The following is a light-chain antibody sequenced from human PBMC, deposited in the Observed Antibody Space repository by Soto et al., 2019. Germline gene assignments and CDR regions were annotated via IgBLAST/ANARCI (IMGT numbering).Light chain of an antibody. CDR2: EDN. CDR3: QSDHSSTTYV. CDR1: SGSIASGY. J-gene: IGLJ1*01. V-gene: IGLV6-57*03. Sequence: NFMLTQPHSVSESPGKTVTISCTRSSGSIASGYVQWYQQRPGSAPTTVIYEDNQRPSGVPDRFSGSIDTSSNSASLTIAGLKTEDEADYYCQSDHSSTTYVFGTGTKVTVL.